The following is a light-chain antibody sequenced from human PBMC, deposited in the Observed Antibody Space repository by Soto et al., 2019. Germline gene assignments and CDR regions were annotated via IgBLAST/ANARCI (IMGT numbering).Light chain of an antibody. CDR1: QSISSY. J-gene: IGKJ4*01. Sequence: EIVLTQSTATLSLSPGEGATLSCRASQSISSYLAWYQQKPGQAPRLLIYDASNRATGIPARFSGSGSGTDFTLTISSLDPEDFAVYYCLQRYNWPLTFGGGTKVEI. CDR3: LQRYNWPLT. V-gene: IGKV3-11*01. CDR2: DAS.